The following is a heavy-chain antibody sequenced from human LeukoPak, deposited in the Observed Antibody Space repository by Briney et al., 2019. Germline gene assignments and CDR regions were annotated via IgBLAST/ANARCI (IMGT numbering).Heavy chain of an antibody. D-gene: IGHD2-2*01. J-gene: IGHJ3*01. V-gene: IGHV4-59*01. CDR1: GGSINNYY. CDR3: AREVQYQPHAFDV. Sequence: KPSETLSLTCTVSGGSINNYYWSWIRQPPGKGLEWIGYIYYSGDTNYNPSLKSRVTILVDTSKNQFSLKLSSVTAADTAVYYCAREVQYQPHAFDVWGQGTMVTVSS. CDR2: IYYSGDT.